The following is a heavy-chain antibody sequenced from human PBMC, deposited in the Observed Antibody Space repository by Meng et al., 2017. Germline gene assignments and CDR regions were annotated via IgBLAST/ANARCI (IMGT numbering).Heavy chain of an antibody. Sequence: GRLVEAVGGWVQPVGSLNLSCAASGFTFSDYYMSWIREAPGKGLECVSYISSSGSTIYYAESVKGRFTISRDNAKNSLYLQTNSLRAEDTAVYYCARGGAARPPDYWGQGTLVTVSS. D-gene: IGHD6-6*01. CDR1: GFTFSDYY. CDR2: ISSSGSTI. CDR3: ARGGAARPPDY. J-gene: IGHJ4*02. V-gene: IGHV3-11*01.